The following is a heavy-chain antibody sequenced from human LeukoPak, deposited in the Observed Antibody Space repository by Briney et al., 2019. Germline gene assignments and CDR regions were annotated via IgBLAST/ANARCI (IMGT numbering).Heavy chain of an antibody. CDR2: ISYDGNNQ. V-gene: IGHV3-30*18. CDR3: AKEHMLRGVIYWFDP. D-gene: IGHD3-10*01. J-gene: IGHJ5*02. CDR1: GFTFSTFG. Sequence: PGGSLRLSRAASGFTFSTFGMHWVRQAPGTGLEWVAVISYDGNNQYYSDSVKGRFTISRDNSKNTLYLQMNSLRPEDTALYYCAKEHMLRGVIYWFDPWGQGTLVTVSS.